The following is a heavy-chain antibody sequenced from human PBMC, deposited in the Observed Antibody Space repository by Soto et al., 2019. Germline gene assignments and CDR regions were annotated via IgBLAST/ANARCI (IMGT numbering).Heavy chain of an antibody. D-gene: IGHD5-12*01. CDR2: IYSGGTT. CDR3: ARGGGIVATIRRGFDF. J-gene: IGHJ4*02. Sequence: EVQLVESGGGLVQPGGPRRLSCEPSGITFSSNNMSWFRQAPGKGQEWVSVIYSGGTTYYTASVKGRFTISRDNSKNTLYLQMNSLRAEDTAVYYCARGGGIVATIRRGFDFWGQGTLVTVSS. V-gene: IGHV3-66*01. CDR1: GITFSSNN.